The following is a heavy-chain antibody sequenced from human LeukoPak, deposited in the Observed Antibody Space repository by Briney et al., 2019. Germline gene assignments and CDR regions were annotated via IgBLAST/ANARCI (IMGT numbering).Heavy chain of an antibody. J-gene: IGHJ4*02. CDR3: ARAPPRYRYSGSYSS. CDR1: GYTFTSYY. Sequence: ASVEVSCKASGYTFTSYYMHWVRQAPGQGLEWMGIINPSGGSTSYAQKFQGRVTMTRDTSTSTVYMELSSLRSEDTAVYYCARAPPRYRYSGSYSSWGQGTLVTVSS. V-gene: IGHV1-46*01. CDR2: INPSGGST. D-gene: IGHD1-26*01.